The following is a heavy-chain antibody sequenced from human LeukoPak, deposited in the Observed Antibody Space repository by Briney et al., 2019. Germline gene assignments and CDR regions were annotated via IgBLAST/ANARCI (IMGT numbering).Heavy chain of an antibody. CDR3: ARGEYGSGSYHIDY. J-gene: IGHJ4*02. D-gene: IGHD3-10*01. V-gene: IGHV3-21*01. CDR1: GFTFSRYS. CDR2: ISIGSTYI. Sequence: PGGSLRLSCAASGFTFSRYSMNWVRQAPGKGLEWVSSISIGSTYIYYADSVKGRFTMSRDNAKNSLYLQLNSLRAEDTAVYYCARGEYGSGSYHIDYWGQGTLVTVSS.